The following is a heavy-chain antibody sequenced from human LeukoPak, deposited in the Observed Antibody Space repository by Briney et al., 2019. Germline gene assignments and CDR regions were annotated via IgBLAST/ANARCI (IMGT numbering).Heavy chain of an antibody. J-gene: IGHJ4*02. Sequence: PGGSLRLSCAASGFTFTTFGIHWVRQAPGEGLEWVAAISPHGDIAYYADSVKGRFTISRDNSRNMIYLQMNSLRGEDSAGYYCAKINNNDDYWGQGNLVTVSS. V-gene: IGHV3-30*18. CDR3: AKINNNDDY. D-gene: IGHD1/OR15-1a*01. CDR2: ISPHGDIA. CDR1: GFTFTTFG.